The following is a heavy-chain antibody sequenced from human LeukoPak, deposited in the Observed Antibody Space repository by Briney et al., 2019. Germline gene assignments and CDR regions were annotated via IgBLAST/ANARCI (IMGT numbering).Heavy chain of an antibody. V-gene: IGHV4-39*01. D-gene: IGHD4-17*01. CDR3: ARVRNGDYVFAFDI. J-gene: IGHJ3*02. CDR1: GGSISSSSYY. CDR2: IYYSGST. Sequence: SETLSLTCTVSGGSISSSSYYWGWIRQPPGKGLEWIGSIYYSGSTYYNPSLKSRVTISVDTSKNQFSLKLSSVTAADTAVYYCARVRNGDYVFAFDIWGQGTMVTVSS.